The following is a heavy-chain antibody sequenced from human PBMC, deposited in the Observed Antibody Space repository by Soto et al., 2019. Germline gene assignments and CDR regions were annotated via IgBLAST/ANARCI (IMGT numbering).Heavy chain of an antibody. CDR3: ARGQEWLILLDY. CDR1: GYTFTSYY. V-gene: IGHV1-46*01. D-gene: IGHD3-3*01. Sequence: GASVKVSCKASGYTFTSYYMHWVRQAPGQGLEWMGIINPVGGSTTYAQKFQGRVTMTRDTSTSTVYMELSSLRSEDTAVYFCARGQEWLILLDYWGQGTLVTVSS. J-gene: IGHJ4*02. CDR2: INPVGGST.